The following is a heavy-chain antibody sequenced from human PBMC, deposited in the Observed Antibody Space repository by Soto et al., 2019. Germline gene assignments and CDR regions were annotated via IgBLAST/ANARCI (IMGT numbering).Heavy chain of an antibody. J-gene: IGHJ4*02. D-gene: IGHD1-26*01. Sequence: EVQLVESGGGLVQPGGSLKLSCAAPGFTFSGSAMHWVRQASGKGLEWVGRIRSKANRYATAYAASVKGRFTISRDDSKNTAYLQMNSLKTEDTAVYYCTTQEIVGATGYWGQGTLVTVSS. V-gene: IGHV3-73*02. CDR1: GFTFSGSA. CDR2: IRSKANRYAT. CDR3: TTQEIVGATGY.